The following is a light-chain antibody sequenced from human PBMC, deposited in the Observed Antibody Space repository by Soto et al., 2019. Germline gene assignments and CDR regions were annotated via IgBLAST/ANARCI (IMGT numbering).Light chain of an antibody. Sequence: DIQMTHSPSTLSGSVGDRVTITGRASQTISSWLAWYQQEPGKAPKLLIYKASTLKSGVPSRFSGSGSGTEFTLTISSLQPDDFATYYCQHYNSYSEAFGQGTKVDIK. CDR2: KAS. CDR3: QHYNSYSEA. V-gene: IGKV1-5*03. J-gene: IGKJ1*01. CDR1: QTISSW.